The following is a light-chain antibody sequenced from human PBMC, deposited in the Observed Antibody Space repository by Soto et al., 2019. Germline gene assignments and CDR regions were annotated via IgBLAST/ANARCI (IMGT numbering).Light chain of an antibody. CDR2: VAS. Sequence: EIVLTQSPGTLSLSPGERATLSCRASQSIRNNYLARYQQKPGQAPRLLIYVASSRATGIPDRFSGSGSGTDFTLTISRLEPEDFAVYYCQQYGNSPRTFGQGTKVEIK. CDR3: QQYGNSPRT. J-gene: IGKJ1*01. V-gene: IGKV3-20*01. CDR1: QSIRNNY.